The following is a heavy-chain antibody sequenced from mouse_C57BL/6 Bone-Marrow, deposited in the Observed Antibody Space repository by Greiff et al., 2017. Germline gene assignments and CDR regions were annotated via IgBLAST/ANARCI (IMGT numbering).Heavy chain of an antibody. V-gene: IGHV5-17*01. D-gene: IGHD1-1*02. CDR1: GFTFSDYG. CDR2: ISSGSSTI. CDR3: ARVGGCYAMDY. J-gene: IGHJ4*01. Sequence: EVKVVESGGGLVKPGGSLKLSCAASGFTFSDYGMHWVRQAPEKGLEWVAYISSGSSTIYYADTVKGRFTISRDNTTNTLFLQMTSLRSEDTAMYYWARVGGCYAMDYWGQGTSVTVSS.